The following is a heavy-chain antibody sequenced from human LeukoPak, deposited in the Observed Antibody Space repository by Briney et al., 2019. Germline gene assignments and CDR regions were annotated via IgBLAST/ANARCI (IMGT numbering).Heavy chain of an antibody. J-gene: IGHJ4*02. CDR3: GRRWGIEY. D-gene: IGHD7-27*01. CDR2: ISYDGSNK. V-gene: IGHV3-30*01. CDR1: GFTFSSYA. Sequence: GGALRLSCAASGFTFSSYAMHWVRQAPGKGLEWVAVISYDGSNKYYADSVKGRFTISRDNSKNTLYLQMNSLRAEDTAVYYWGRRWGIEYLGQGTLVTVSS.